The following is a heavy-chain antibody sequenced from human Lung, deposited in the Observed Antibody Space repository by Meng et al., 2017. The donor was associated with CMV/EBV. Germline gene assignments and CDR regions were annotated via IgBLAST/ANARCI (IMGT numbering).Heavy chain of an antibody. CDR3: ARATGTGDDYFDY. D-gene: IGHD7-27*01. V-gene: IGHV4-31*02. Sequence: VSGGSNSSSEYCWSWNRQKPGKGLECIRYIYGSESTYTNPSLRRRLSISIDTYKNQFSLKLNSVTAADTAVYYCARATGTGDDYFDYWGQGALVTVSS. J-gene: IGHJ4*02. CDR2: IYGSEST. CDR1: GGSNSSSEYC.